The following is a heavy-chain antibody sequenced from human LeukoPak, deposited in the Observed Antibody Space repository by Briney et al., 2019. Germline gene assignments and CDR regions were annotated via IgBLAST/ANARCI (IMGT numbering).Heavy chain of an antibody. Sequence: SETLSLTCAVYGGSFSGYYWSWIRQPPGKGLEWIGEINHSGSTNYNPSLKSRVTISVDTSKNQFSLKLSSVTAADTAAYYCARGRGYSYGLFDYWGQGTLVTVSS. D-gene: IGHD5-18*01. CDR2: INHSGST. J-gene: IGHJ4*02. CDR3: ARGRGYSYGLFDY. V-gene: IGHV4-34*01. CDR1: GGSFSGYY.